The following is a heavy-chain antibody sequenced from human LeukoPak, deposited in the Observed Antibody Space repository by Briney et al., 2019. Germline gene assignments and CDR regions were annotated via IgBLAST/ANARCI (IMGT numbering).Heavy chain of an antibody. CDR1: GFTFSSYA. Sequence: GRSLRLSCAASGFTFSSYAMHWVRQAPGKGLEWVAVISYDGSNKYYADSVKGRFTISRDNSKNTLYLQMNSLRAEDTAVYYCARGRGAMVRGFSRERYYYMDVWGKGTTVTVSS. CDR3: ARGRGAMVRGFSRERYYYMDV. J-gene: IGHJ6*03. D-gene: IGHD3-10*01. CDR2: ISYDGSNK. V-gene: IGHV3-30*04.